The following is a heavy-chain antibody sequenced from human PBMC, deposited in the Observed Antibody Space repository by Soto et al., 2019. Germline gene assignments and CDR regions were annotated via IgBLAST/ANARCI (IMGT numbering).Heavy chain of an antibody. D-gene: IGHD6-13*01. Sequence: SVKVPCKASGGTFSSYAISWVRQAPGQGLEWMGGIIPIFGTANYAQKFQGRVTITADESTSTAYMELSSLRSEDTAVYYCAAGIAAAGSSPYWGQGTLVTVSS. CDR3: AAGIAAAGSSPY. J-gene: IGHJ4*02. CDR2: IIPIFGTA. CDR1: GGTFSSYA. V-gene: IGHV1-69*13.